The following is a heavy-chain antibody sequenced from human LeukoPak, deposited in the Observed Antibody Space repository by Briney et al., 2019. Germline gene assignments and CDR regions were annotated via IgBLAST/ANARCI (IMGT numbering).Heavy chain of an antibody. CDR2: ISPYNDNT. CDR3: SREGEGEDGTGHHNWYFDL. V-gene: IGHV1-18*04. J-gene: IGHJ2*01. Sequence: GASVKVSCKASGYTFTGYYMHWVRQAPGQGLEWMGWISPYNDNTKYAQKLQGRVTMTTDTSTSTAYMELRSLRSDDTAMYYCSREGEGEDGTGHHNWYFDLWGRGTLVTVSS. CDR1: GYTFTGYY. D-gene: IGHD2-8*02.